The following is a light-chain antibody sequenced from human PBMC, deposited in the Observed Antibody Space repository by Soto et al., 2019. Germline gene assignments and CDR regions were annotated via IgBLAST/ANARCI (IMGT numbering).Light chain of an antibody. V-gene: IGLV1-40*01. CDR2: GNS. CDR1: SSNIGGGYD. CDR3: QSYDSGLSGVV. J-gene: IGLJ2*01. Sequence: QSVLTQPPSVSGAPGQRVTISCTGSSSNIGGGYDVHWYQQLPGTAPKLLIYGNSNRPSGVPDRFSGSKSGTSASLAITGLQAEDEADYYCQSYDSGLSGVVFGGGTKLTVL.